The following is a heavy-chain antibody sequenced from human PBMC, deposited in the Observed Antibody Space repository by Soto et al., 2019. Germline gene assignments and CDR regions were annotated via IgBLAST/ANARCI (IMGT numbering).Heavy chain of an antibody. Sequence: EVQLLESGGGLVQPGGSLRLSCTASGFTFSSYAMNWVRQAPGKGLEWVSVISGSGGSTYYADFVKGRFTISRDNSKNKLYLQMNSLRAEDTAVYYCASRTSGWYFDYWGQGTLVTVSS. CDR1: GFTFSSYA. CDR2: ISGSGGST. J-gene: IGHJ4*02. D-gene: IGHD6-19*01. V-gene: IGHV3-23*01. CDR3: ASRTSGWYFDY.